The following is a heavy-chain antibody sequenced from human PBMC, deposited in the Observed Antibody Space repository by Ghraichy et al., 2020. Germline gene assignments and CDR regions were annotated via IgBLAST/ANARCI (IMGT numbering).Heavy chain of an antibody. Sequence: GGSLRLSCAASGFTFGNCWMSWVRQAPGKGLEWVDNIKQDGSENYYVDSVKGRFTISRDNAKSSLYLQMNSLRAEDTAVYYCARLRGTVTNFDYWGQGTLVTVSS. CDR3: ARLRGTVTNFDY. V-gene: IGHV3-7*01. CDR1: GFTFGNCW. D-gene: IGHD4-17*01. J-gene: IGHJ4*02. CDR2: IKQDGSEN.